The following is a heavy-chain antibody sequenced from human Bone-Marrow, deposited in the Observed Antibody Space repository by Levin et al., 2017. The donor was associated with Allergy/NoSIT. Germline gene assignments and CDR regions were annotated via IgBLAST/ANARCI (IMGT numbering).Heavy chain of an antibody. V-gene: IGHV4-34*01. CDR1: GGSLSGYY. D-gene: IGHD2-8*01. Sequence: GSLRLSCAVYGGSLSGYYWSWIRQPPGKGLEWIGEINHSGSLNYNPSLKSRVTVSADTSKNQVSLHMKSVTAADTAVYYCARVRGVFRHGSFDLWGRGTLVTVSS. J-gene: IGHJ2*01. CDR2: INHSGSL. CDR3: ARVRGVFRHGSFDL.